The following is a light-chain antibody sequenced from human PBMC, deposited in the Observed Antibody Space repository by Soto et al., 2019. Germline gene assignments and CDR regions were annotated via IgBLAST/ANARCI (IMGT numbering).Light chain of an antibody. CDR3: QQYNNWPPWT. V-gene: IGKV3-15*01. CDR2: GTS. J-gene: IGKJ1*01. CDR1: ETVSSN. Sequence: EIVMKQSPATLSVSPGETATLSCRASETVSSNLAWYQQKPGQTPRLLIYGTSIRATGIPARFSGSGSRTEFTLTIRSLQSEDFAVYFCQQYNNWPPWTFGQGNKVEIK.